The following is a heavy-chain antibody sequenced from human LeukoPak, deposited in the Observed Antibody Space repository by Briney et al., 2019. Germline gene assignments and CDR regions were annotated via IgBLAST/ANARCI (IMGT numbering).Heavy chain of an antibody. Sequence: GESLKISCKGSGYIFTNYWIAWVRQMPGKGLGWMGIIYPDDSDTRYSPSFQGQVTISADKSISTAYLQWSGLKASDTAMYYCARHHLNSGDVFEIWGQGTMVTVSS. CDR3: ARHHLNSGDVFEI. D-gene: IGHD1-26*01. J-gene: IGHJ3*02. CDR1: GYIFTNYW. V-gene: IGHV5-51*01. CDR2: IYPDDSDT.